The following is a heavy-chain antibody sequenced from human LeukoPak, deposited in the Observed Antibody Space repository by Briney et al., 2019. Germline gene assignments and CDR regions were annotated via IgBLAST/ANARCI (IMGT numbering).Heavy chain of an antibody. Sequence: SETLSLTCAVYGGSFSGYYCSWIRQPPRKGRDGIGGINHSGSTNYNPSLKGRVTISGDTSNNQFSLQLRSVTAADRAVYFCASVGYSYVINDWSRTGLGAYPTKYYYHMDVWGKGTTVTVSS. CDR2: INHSGST. CDR3: ASVGYSYVINDWSRTGLGAYPTKYYYHMDV. D-gene: IGHD5-18*01. J-gene: IGHJ6*03. V-gene: IGHV4-34*01. CDR1: GGSFSGYY.